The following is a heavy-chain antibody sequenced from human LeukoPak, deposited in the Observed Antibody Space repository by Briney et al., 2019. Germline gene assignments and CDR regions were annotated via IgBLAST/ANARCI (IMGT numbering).Heavy chain of an antibody. Sequence: GASVKVSCKASGYTFTSYGISWVRQAPGQGLEWMGWISAYNGNTNYAQKLQGRVTMTTDTSTSTAYMELSSLRSEDTAVYYCARGITIFGVAYNWFDPWGQGTLVTVSS. J-gene: IGHJ5*02. D-gene: IGHD3-3*01. CDR2: ISAYNGNT. V-gene: IGHV1-18*01. CDR1: GYTFTSYG. CDR3: ARGITIFGVAYNWFDP.